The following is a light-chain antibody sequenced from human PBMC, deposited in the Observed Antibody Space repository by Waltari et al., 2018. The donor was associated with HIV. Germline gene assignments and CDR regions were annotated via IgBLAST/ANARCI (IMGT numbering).Light chain of an antibody. CDR3: LSYDSRLGGSV. J-gene: IGLJ1*01. CDR1: SPHRGANPA. Sequence: QSVLPHPPSVSGAPRQRVTISRPGTSPHRGANPAAHWYQHLPATSPQLLLLAHHHLPVTAPNLLILDNNNRPSGVPDRFSGSKAGTSASLVITGLQADDDADYYYLSYDSRLGGSVFGPGTRVPGL. V-gene: IGLV1-40*01. CDR2: DNN.